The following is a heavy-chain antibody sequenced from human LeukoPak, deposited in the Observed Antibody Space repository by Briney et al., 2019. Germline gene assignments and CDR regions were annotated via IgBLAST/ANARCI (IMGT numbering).Heavy chain of an antibody. D-gene: IGHD3-10*01. CDR2: INPNSGGT. V-gene: IGHV1-2*02. J-gene: IGHJ4*02. Sequence: GASVKVSSKASGYTFTAYYMHWVRQAPGQGLEWMGWINPNSGGTNYAQKFQGRVTMTRDTSISTAYMELSRLRSDDTAVYYCARGIGRGSGSYRGGRFDYWGQGTLVTVSS. CDR1: GYTFTAYY. CDR3: ARGIGRGSGSYRGGRFDY.